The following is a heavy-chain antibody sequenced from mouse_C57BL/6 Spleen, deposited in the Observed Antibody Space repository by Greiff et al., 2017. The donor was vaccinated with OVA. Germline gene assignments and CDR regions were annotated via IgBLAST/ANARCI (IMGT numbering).Heavy chain of an antibody. CDR1: GYTFTSSW. D-gene: IGHD4-1*01. V-gene: IGHV1-69*01. CDR2: IDPADSYT. J-gene: IGHJ1*03. Sequence: QVQLQQSGAELVMPGASVKLSCKASGYTFTSSWMHWVKQRPGQGLEWIGEIDPADSYTNYNQKFKGKSTLTVDKSSSTAYMQLSSLTSEDAAVYYCARAGLGGYFDVWGKGTTVTVSS. CDR3: ARAGLGGYFDV.